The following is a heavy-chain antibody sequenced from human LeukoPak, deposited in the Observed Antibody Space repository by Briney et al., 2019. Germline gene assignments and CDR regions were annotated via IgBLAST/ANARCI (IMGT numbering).Heavy chain of an antibody. D-gene: IGHD6-13*01. CDR2: IYSGGST. J-gene: IGHJ6*04. Sequence: GGSLRLSCAASGFTFRSFWMSWVRQAPGKGLEWVSVIYSGGSTYYADSVKGRFTISRDNAKNSLYLQMNSLRAEDTAVYYCARDANDCSSPPDVWGKGTTVTVSS. CDR1: GFTFRSFW. CDR3: ARDANDCSSPPDV. V-gene: IGHV3-66*01.